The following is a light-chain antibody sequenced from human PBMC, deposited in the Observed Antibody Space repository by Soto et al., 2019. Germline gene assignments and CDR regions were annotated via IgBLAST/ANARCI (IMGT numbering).Light chain of an antibody. CDR3: QKYNSAPQVT. CDR1: QGISNY. V-gene: IGKV1-27*01. J-gene: IGKJ4*01. Sequence: DIQMTQSPSSLSASVGDRVTITCRVSQGISNYLAWYQQKPGKVPKLLIYAASTLQSGVPSRFSGSGSGTDFTLTISSLQPEDVATYYCQKYNSAPQVTFGGGTKVDI. CDR2: AAS.